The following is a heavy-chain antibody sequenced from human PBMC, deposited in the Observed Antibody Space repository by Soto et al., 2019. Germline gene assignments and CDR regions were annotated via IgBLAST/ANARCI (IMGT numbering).Heavy chain of an antibody. CDR3: ARITIFGVVNDY. CDR2: IYYSGST. J-gene: IGHJ4*02. V-gene: IGHV4-31*03. CDR1: GGSISGGGYY. D-gene: IGHD3-3*01. Sequence: TLSLTCTVSGGSISGGGYYWSWIRQHPGKGLEWIGYIYYSGSTYYNPSLKSRVTISVDTSKNQFSLKLSSVTAADTAVYYCARITIFGVVNDYWGQGTLVTVSS.